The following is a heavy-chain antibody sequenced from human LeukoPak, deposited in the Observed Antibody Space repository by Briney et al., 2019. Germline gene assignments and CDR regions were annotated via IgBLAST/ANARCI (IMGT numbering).Heavy chain of an antibody. Sequence: GGSLRLSCAVSGFTFSSHTMNWVRQAPGKGLEWVSFMSGSGTYTSYAGPVKGRFIISRDNAKNSLYLQMNSLRVGDTAVYYCARDASSWYTDYWGQGTLVTVSS. V-gene: IGHV3-21*01. CDR2: MSGSGTYT. CDR3: ARDASSWYTDY. CDR1: GFTFSSHT. J-gene: IGHJ4*02. D-gene: IGHD2-2*01.